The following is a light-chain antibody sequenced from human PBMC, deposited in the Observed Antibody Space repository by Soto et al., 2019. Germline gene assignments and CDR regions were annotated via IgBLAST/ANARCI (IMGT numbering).Light chain of an antibody. CDR3: GTWDSSLSVVV. Sequence: QSVLTQPPSVSAAPGQKVTISCSGSGSSIGNHYVSWYQQVPGAAPRLLIYDDNRRPSGIPDRFSGSKSGTSATLGITGLQPGDEADYYCGTWDSSLSVVVFGGGTKLTVL. CDR2: DDN. J-gene: IGLJ2*01. CDR1: GSSIGNHY. V-gene: IGLV1-51*01.